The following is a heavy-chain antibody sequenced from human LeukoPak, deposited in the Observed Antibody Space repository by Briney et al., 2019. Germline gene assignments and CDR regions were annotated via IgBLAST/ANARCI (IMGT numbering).Heavy chain of an antibody. V-gene: IGHV3-66*01. D-gene: IGHD4-23*01. CDR3: ARGNGNVGGRLDP. CDR1: GFGVSGIH. J-gene: IGHJ5*02. CDR2: LYSGGAT. Sequence: SGGSLRLSCAASGFGVSGIHMNWVRQAPGKDLEWVSGLYSGGATYYADSMGGRFTISRDHSKNTVYLQMTSLRPDDTAIYYCARGNGNVGGRLDPWGQGTRVTVSS.